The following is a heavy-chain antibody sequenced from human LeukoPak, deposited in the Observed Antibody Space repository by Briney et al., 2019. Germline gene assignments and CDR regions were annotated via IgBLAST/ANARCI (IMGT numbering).Heavy chain of an antibody. CDR3: ARDLGGPWDDSSGSHNWFDP. V-gene: IGHV1-69*04. CDR1: GYTFTGYY. Sequence: SVKVSCKASGYTFTGYYMHWVRQAPGQGLEWMGRIIPILGIANYAQKFQGRVTITADKSTSTAYMELSSLRSEDTAVYYCARDLGGPWDDSSGSHNWFDPWGQGTLVTVSS. CDR2: IIPILGIA. D-gene: IGHD3-22*01. J-gene: IGHJ5*02.